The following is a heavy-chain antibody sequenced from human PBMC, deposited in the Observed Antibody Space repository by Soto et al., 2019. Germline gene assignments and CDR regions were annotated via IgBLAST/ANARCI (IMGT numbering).Heavy chain of an antibody. CDR2: IYYSGST. CDR3: ARGGPIYYDSSGYPIDY. D-gene: IGHD3-22*01. CDR1: GGSISSYY. Sequence: PSETLSLTCTVSGGSISSYYWSWIRQPPGKGLEWIGYIYYSGSTNYNPSLKSRVTISVDTSKNQFSLKLSSVTAADTAVYYCARGGPIYYDSSGYPIDYWGQGTLVTVSS. J-gene: IGHJ4*02. V-gene: IGHV4-59*01.